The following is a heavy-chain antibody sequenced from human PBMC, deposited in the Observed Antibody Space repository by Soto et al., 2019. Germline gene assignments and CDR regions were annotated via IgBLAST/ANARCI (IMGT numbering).Heavy chain of an antibody. CDR1: GFSFNTYE. Sequence: EVQLVESGGGLVQPGGSLRLSCAASGFSFNTYEMNWVRQAPGKGLEWVSYISTSGSTIYYADSVKGRFTISRENGKKSLYLQMNSLRAEDTAVYYCAYGGSCDYWGQGTQVTVSS. CDR3: AYGGSCDY. V-gene: IGHV3-48*03. CDR2: ISTSGSTI. D-gene: IGHD1-26*01. J-gene: IGHJ4*02.